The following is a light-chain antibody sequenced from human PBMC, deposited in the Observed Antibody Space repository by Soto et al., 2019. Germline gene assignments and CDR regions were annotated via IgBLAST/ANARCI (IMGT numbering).Light chain of an antibody. CDR2: DVS. CDR1: SSDVGGYNY. J-gene: IGLJ1*01. CDR3: TSYTSSSTLYV. Sequence: QSVLTQPASVSGSPGQSITISCTGTSSDVGGYNYVSWYQQHPGKAPKLMIHDVSNRPSGVSNRFSGSKSGNTASLTISELQAEDEADYYCTSYTSSSTLYVSGTGTKVTVL. V-gene: IGLV2-14*01.